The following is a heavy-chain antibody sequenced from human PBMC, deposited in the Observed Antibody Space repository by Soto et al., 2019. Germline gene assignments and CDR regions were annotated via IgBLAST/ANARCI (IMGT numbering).Heavy chain of an antibody. J-gene: IGHJ4*02. Sequence: SETLSLTCTVSGGSISSSNYYWGWIRQPPGKGLEWIGSIYYSGSTYYNPSLKSRVTISVDTSKNQFSLKLSSVTAADTAVYYCFIIVYDRSGYRPGWCQGILVTVS. CDR3: FIIVYDRSGYRPG. CDR1: GGSISSSNYY. V-gene: IGHV4-39*01. CDR2: IYYSGST. D-gene: IGHD3-22*01.